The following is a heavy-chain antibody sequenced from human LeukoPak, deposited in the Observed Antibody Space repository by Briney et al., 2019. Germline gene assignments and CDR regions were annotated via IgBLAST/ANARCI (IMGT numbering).Heavy chain of an antibody. CDR2: ISAYNGNT. V-gene: IGHV1-18*01. Sequence: ASVKVSCKASGYTFTSYGISWVRQAPGQGLEWMGWISAYNGNTNYGQKFQGRVTMTTDTSTSTAYMELRSLRSDDTAMYYCARGTFPVTVRYNWNYLTHWGQGTLVTVSS. CDR1: GYTFTSYG. J-gene: IGHJ4*02. D-gene: IGHD1-7*01. CDR3: ARGTFPVTVRYNWNYLTH.